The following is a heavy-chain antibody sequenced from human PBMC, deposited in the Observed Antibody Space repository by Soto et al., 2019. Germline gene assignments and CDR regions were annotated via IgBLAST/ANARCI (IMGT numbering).Heavy chain of an antibody. V-gene: IGHV3-74*01. CDR1: GFTFSRLW. Sequence: EVQLVESGGGLVQPGGSLRLSCAASGFTFSRLWMHWVRQAPGKGLVWVSRISSDGTTTHYADSVRGRFTMSRDNAKNTLYLQLISLRAEDTGVYFCAREEPVSSWSPLDYWGQGALVTVSS. J-gene: IGHJ4*02. CDR3: AREEPVSSWSPLDY. CDR2: ISSDGTTT. D-gene: IGHD6-13*01.